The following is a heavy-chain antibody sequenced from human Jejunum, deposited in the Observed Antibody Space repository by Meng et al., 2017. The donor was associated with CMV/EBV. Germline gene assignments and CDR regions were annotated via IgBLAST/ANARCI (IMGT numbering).Heavy chain of an antibody. V-gene: IGHV1-8*02. D-gene: IGHD3-3*01. CDR2: MKPDSGET. CDR3: ARGRRTIFGMVITYYFDS. Sequence: TTYDINWVRQATRQGLEWMGWMKPDSGETDYAQKYQGRVTITRNTSISTAYMEVSSLRSDDTAVYYCARGRRTIFGMVITYYFDSWGQGTLVTVSS. CDR1: TTYD. J-gene: IGHJ4*02.